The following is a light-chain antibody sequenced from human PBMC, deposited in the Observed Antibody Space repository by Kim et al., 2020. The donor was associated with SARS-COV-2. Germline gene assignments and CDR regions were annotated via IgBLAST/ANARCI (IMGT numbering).Light chain of an antibody. CDR3: QQYNDWRT. V-gene: IGKV3-15*01. CDR2: AAC. Sequence: LSMSPGERAPLSQRASQSISNHLAWDQQEPGQAPRLLIYAACTRATGIPARFSGSETGTEFTLTISSLQSGDFGVDFCQQYNDWRTSGQGTKLEIK. J-gene: IGKJ1*01. CDR1: QSISNH.